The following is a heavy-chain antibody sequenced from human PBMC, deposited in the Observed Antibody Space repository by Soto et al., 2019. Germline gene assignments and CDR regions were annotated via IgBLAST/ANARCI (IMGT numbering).Heavy chain of an antibody. CDR1: GGSISSGGYY. J-gene: IGHJ3*02. Sequence: SETLSLTCTVSGGSISSGGYYWSWIRQHPGKGLEWIGYIYYSGSTYYNPSLKSRVTISVDTSKNQFSLKLSSVTAADTAVYYCAREFRDWGSGSYHDAFDIWGQGTMVTVSS. CDR3: AREFRDWGSGSYHDAFDI. CDR2: IYYSGST. V-gene: IGHV4-31*03. D-gene: IGHD3-10*01.